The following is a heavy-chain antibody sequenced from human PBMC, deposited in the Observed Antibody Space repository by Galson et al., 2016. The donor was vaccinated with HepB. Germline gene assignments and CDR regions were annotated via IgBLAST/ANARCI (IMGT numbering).Heavy chain of an antibody. CDR3: ARGENDDFWSGLNWFDP. Sequence: SETLSLTCTVSGGSVSSGNYYWSWIRQPPGKGLEWIGYIYDTGSTTYNPSLTSRVTISIDTSKNQFSLRLTSVTAADTAVYYCARGENDDFWSGLNWFDPWGQGTLVTVSS. CDR2: IYDTGST. V-gene: IGHV4-61*01. D-gene: IGHD3-3*01. CDR1: GGSVSSGNYY. J-gene: IGHJ5*02.